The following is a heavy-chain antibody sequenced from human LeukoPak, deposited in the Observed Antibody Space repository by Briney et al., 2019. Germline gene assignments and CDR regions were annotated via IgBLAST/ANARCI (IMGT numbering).Heavy chain of an antibody. CDR2: IYHSGST. CDR3: ARAYCGGDCYRGAFDI. Sequence: SQTLSLTCAVSGGSISSGGYSWSWIRQPPGKGLEWIGYIYHSGSTYYNPSLKSRVTISVDTSKNQFSLKLSSVTAADTAVYYCARAYCGGDCYRGAFDIWGQGTMVTVSS. D-gene: IGHD2-21*02. V-gene: IGHV4-30-2*01. J-gene: IGHJ3*02. CDR1: GGSISSGGYS.